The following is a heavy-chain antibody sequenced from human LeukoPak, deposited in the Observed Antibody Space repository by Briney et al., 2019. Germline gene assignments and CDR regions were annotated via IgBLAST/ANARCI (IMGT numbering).Heavy chain of an antibody. CDR3: AKGRGWEASYYYYYMDV. CDR1: GFTFSSYA. J-gene: IGHJ6*03. CDR2: IRYDGSNK. V-gene: IGHV3-30*02. Sequence: GGSLRLSCAASGFTFSSYAMSWVRQAPGKGLEWVAFIRYDGSNKYYTDSVKGRFTISRDNSKNTLYLQMNSLRAEDTAVYYCAKGRGWEASYYYYYMDVWGKGTTVTISS. D-gene: IGHD1-26*01.